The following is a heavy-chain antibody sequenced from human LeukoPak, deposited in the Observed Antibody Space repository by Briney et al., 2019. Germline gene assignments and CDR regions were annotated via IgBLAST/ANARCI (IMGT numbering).Heavy chain of an antibody. D-gene: IGHD3-10*01. CDR2: VYYSGST. J-gene: IGHJ5*02. CDR1: GGSISSYY. V-gene: IGHV4-59*01. Sequence: SETLSLTCTVSGGSISSYYWSWIRQPPGKGLEWIGYVYYSGSTNYKPSLKSRVTISVDTSKNQFPLKLNSVTAADTAVYYCARGGYYGSGNDFRFDPWGQGTLVTVSS. CDR3: ARGGYYGSGNDFRFDP.